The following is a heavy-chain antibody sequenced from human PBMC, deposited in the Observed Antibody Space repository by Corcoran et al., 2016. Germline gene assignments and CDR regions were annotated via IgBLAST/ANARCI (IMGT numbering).Heavy chain of an antibody. D-gene: IGHD3-10*01. CDR3: VRDTGSYSDY. J-gene: IGHJ4*02. Sequence: QLHLQESGPGLVKPSETLSLTCTVSGGSISSGSYYWGWIRQPPGKGLEWIGSIYYSGSTYYNPSLKSRVTISVDTSESQFSLKLSSVTAADTAVYYCVRDTGSYSDYWGQGTLVTVSS. CDR2: IYYSGST. CDR1: GGSISSGSYY. V-gene: IGHV4-39*07.